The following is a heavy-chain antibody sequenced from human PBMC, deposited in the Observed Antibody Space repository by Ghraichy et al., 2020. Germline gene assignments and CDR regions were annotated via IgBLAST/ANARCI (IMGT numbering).Heavy chain of an antibody. CDR1: GYTFTSYG. CDR3: AREGGYCSSTSCLKEGHSGMDV. J-gene: IGHJ6*02. D-gene: IGHD2-2*01. V-gene: IGHV1-18*01. Sequence: ASVKVSCKASGYTFTSYGISWVRQAPGQGLEWMGWISAYNGNTNYAQKLQGRVTMTTDTSTSTAYMELRSLRSDDTAVYYCAREGGYCSSTSCLKEGHSGMDVWGQGTTVTVSS. CDR2: ISAYNGNT.